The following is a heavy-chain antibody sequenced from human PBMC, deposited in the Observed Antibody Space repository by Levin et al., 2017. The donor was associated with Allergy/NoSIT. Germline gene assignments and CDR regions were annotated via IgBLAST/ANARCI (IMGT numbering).Heavy chain of an antibody. J-gene: IGHJ4*02. V-gene: IGHV1-2*06. Sequence: ASVKVSCKASGYTFAGYYLHWVRLAPGQGLEWMGRISPHSGGINYAEKFQGRVTMTRDTSITTAYMELSRLKSDDTAVYYCALRKPHEEDFDYWGQGTLVTVST. CDR3: ALRKPHEEDFDY. CDR2: ISPHSGGI. CDR1: GYTFAGYY.